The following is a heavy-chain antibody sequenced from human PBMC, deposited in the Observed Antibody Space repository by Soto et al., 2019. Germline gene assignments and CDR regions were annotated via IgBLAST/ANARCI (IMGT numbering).Heavy chain of an antibody. CDR3: ARGIFGVAKTPVAV. Sequence: GESLKISCKGSGYSFTSYWISWVRQMPGKGLEWMGRIDPSDSYTNYSPSFQGHVTISADKSISTAYLQWSSLKAPDTAMYYCARGIFGVAKTPVAVWGQGTTVTVSS. CDR2: IDPSDSYT. D-gene: IGHD3-3*01. CDR1: GYSFTSYW. J-gene: IGHJ6*02. V-gene: IGHV5-10-1*01.